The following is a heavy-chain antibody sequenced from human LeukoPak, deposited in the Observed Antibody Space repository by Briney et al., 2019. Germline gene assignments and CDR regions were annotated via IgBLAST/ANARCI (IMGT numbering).Heavy chain of an antibody. V-gene: IGHV1-46*01. CDR1: GYTFTSYY. CDR2: INPSGGST. Sequence: ASVKVSCKASGYTFTSYYMHWVRQAPGQGLEWMGIINPSGGSTSYAQKFQGRVTMTRDTSTSTVYMELSSLRSDDTAVYYCASHNSSSWYKNAFDIWGQGTMVTVSS. D-gene: IGHD6-13*01. J-gene: IGHJ3*02. CDR3: ASHNSSSWYKNAFDI.